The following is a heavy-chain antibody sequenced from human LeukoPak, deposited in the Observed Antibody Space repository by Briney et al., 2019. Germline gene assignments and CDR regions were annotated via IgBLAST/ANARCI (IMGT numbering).Heavy chain of an antibody. Sequence: GRSLRLSCAASGFTFSSYAMHWVRQAPGKGLEWMVVISYDGRKKYYADSVKGRFTISRDNSKNTLYLQMNSLRAEDTAVYYCAKGRGLAYCGGDCYSYLDYWGQGTLVTVSS. CDR3: AKGRGLAYCGGDCYSYLDY. V-gene: IGHV3-30*04. CDR2: ISYDGRKK. CDR1: GFTFSSYA. J-gene: IGHJ4*02. D-gene: IGHD2-21*02.